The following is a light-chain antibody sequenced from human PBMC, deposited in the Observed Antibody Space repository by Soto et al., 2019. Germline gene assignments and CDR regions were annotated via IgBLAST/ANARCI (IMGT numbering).Light chain of an antibody. CDR3: QQRSKLPPA. Sequence: TRSPARLIATHGERVTLSCRASQGVSRKLAWYQHKLGQAPRLLIYGASSRPTGIPDRLSGGGAVRAFLPTITGLEPEGSRIYYSQQRSKLPPAFGQGTKVDIK. V-gene: IGKV3-11*02. J-gene: IGKJ1*01. CDR1: QGVSRK. CDR2: GAS.